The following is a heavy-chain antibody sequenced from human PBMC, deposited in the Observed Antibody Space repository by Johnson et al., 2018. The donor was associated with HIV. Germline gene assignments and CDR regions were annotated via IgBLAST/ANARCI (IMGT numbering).Heavy chain of an antibody. D-gene: IGHD3-10*02. CDR3: ARDFMYAFDI. Sequence: MQLVESGGGVVQPGRSLSLSCAASGFTFSSYAMNWVRQAPGKGLEWVAIISYDGSNKYYADSVKGRFTISRDNSKNTLYLQMNSLRAEDTAVYYCARDFMYAFDIWGQGTMVTVYS. J-gene: IGHJ3*02. CDR2: ISYDGSNK. V-gene: IGHV3-30-3*01. CDR1: GFTFSSYA.